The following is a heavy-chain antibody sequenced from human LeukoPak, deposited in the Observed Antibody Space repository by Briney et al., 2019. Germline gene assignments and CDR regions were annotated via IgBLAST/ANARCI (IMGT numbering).Heavy chain of an antibody. Sequence: GRSLRLSCAASGFTFSNDGTHWVRQAPGKGLEWVAVIWFDGNNMFYADSVKGRFTISRDDSKNTLFLQMSSLRAEDTAVYYCVREQSTAGTRMETWGQGTLVTVSS. CDR3: VREQSTAGTRMET. CDR1: GFTFSNDG. D-gene: IGHD1-1*01. J-gene: IGHJ5*02. CDR2: IWFDGNNM. V-gene: IGHV3-33*01.